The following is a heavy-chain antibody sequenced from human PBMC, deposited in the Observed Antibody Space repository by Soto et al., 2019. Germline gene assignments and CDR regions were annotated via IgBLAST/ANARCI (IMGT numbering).Heavy chain of an antibody. D-gene: IGHD6-13*01. V-gene: IGHV4-30-4*01. CDR2: IYYSGST. Sequence: SETLSLTCTVSGGTIISGDYYWSWIRQPPGKGLEWIGYIYYSGSTYHTPSLKSRVTISVDTSKNQFSLKLTSVTAAERAVYYCARRPTGYSSSMDVWGQGTTVTVSS. CDR1: GGTIISGDYY. CDR3: ARRPTGYSSSMDV. J-gene: IGHJ6*02.